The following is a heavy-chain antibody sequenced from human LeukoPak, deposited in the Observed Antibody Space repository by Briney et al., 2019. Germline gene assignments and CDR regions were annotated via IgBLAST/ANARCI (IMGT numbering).Heavy chain of an antibody. Sequence: GGSLRLSCVASGFNFSHYEMHWVRQAPGKGLDWVAFIHIDGSNKYYAVSVKGRFTISRDNSKNTLYLQMNSLRTEDTAVYYCAKGDTSWGQGTLVTVTS. CDR3: AKGDTS. J-gene: IGHJ5*02. CDR2: IHIDGSNK. CDR1: GFNFSHYE. D-gene: IGHD2-21*02. V-gene: IGHV3-30*02.